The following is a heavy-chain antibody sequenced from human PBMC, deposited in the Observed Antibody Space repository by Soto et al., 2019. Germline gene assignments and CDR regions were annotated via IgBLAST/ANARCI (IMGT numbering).Heavy chain of an antibody. V-gene: IGHV3-7*03. CDR3: ARDEGVPINYRFDY. D-gene: IGHD4-4*01. J-gene: IGHJ4*02. CDR1: GFSFSSYS. CDR2: IHENGHFK. Sequence: GGSLRLSCAASGFSFSSYSMSWIRQAPGKGLEWLAHIHENGHFKFYVDSVKGRFTISRDDALNPLYLQMNSLRAEDTAMYYCARDEGVPINYRFDYWGQGTLVTVSS.